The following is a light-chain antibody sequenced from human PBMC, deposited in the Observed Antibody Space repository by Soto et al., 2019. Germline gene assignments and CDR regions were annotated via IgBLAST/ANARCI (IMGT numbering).Light chain of an antibody. V-gene: IGLV1-47*01. CDR2: RAD. CDR1: SSNIGSNY. CDR3: AAWDDTLSGLV. Sequence: QSVLTQPPSASGTPGQTVTISCSGGSSNIGSNYVYWYQQLPGTAPRLLMYRADQRPSGVPDRFSGSKSGTSASLAISGLRSEDEADHYCAAWDDTLSGLVFGGGTKLTVL. J-gene: IGLJ2*01.